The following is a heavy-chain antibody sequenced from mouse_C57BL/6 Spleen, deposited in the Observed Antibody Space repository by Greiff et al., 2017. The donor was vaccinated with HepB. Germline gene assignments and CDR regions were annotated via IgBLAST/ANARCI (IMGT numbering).Heavy chain of an antibody. D-gene: IGHD2-3*01. Sequence: VKLQQPGAELVKPGASVKMSCKASGYTFTSYWITWVKQRPGQGLEWIGDIYPGSGSTNYNEKFKSKATLTVDTSSSTAYMQLSSLTSEDSAVYYCARWLLRPYAMDYWGQGTSVTVSS. J-gene: IGHJ4*01. CDR3: ARWLLRPYAMDY. CDR1: GYTFTSYW. CDR2: IYPGSGST. V-gene: IGHV1-55*01.